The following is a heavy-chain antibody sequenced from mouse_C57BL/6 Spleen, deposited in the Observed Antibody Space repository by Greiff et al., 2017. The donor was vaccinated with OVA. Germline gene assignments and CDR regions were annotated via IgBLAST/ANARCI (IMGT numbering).Heavy chain of an antibody. CDR2: ISSGSSTI. Sequence: DVKLVESGGGLVKPGGSLKLSCAASGFTFSDYGMHWVRQAPEKGLEWGAYISSGSSTIYYADTVKGRFTISRDNAKNTLFLQMTSLRSEDTAMYYCARRDYGSSSFAYWGQGTLVTVSA. V-gene: IGHV5-17*01. D-gene: IGHD1-1*01. CDR3: ARRDYGSSSFAY. CDR1: GFTFSDYG. J-gene: IGHJ3*01.